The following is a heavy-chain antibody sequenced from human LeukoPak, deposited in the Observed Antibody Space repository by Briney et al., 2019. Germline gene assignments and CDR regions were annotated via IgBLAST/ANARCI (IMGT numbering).Heavy chain of an antibody. CDR3: AKDARLWVPPPGYYYMDV. V-gene: IGHV3-23*01. D-gene: IGHD5-18*01. J-gene: IGHJ6*03. CDR1: GFTFSSYA. CDR2: VSGSGGST. Sequence: PGGSLRLSCAASGFTFSSYAMSWVRQAPGKGLEWVSAVSGSGGSTYYADSVKGRFTISRDNSKNTLYLQMNSLRAEDTAVYYCAKDARLWVPPPGYYYMDVWGKGTTVTVSS.